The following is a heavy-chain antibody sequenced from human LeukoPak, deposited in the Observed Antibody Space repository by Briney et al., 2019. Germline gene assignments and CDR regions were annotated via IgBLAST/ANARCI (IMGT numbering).Heavy chain of an antibody. V-gene: IGHV4-38-2*02. CDR3: ARLLRVGYCSSTSCNWFDP. J-gene: IGHJ5*02. CDR2: FFHSGNT. D-gene: IGHD2-2*03. CDR1: GYSISSGYY. Sequence: SETLSLTCTVSGYSISSGYYWGWIRPPPGKGLEWSGSFFHSGNTYYNPSLKSRVTISVDTSKNQFSLKLSSVTAADTAVYYCARLLRVGYCSSTSCNWFDPWGQGTLVTVSS.